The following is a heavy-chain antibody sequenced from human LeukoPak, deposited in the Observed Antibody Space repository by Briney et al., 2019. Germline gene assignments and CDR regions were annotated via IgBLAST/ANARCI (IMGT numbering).Heavy chain of an antibody. V-gene: IGHV3-11*04. CDR2: ISSSGSTI. Sequence: PGGSLRLSCAASGFTFSDYYTSWIRQAPGKGLEWVSYISSSGSTIYYADSVKGRFTISRDNAKNSLYLQMNSLRAEDTAVYYCARTYSSSWYCYFDYWGQGTLVTVSS. D-gene: IGHD6-13*01. J-gene: IGHJ4*02. CDR3: ARTYSSSWYCYFDY. CDR1: GFTFSDYY.